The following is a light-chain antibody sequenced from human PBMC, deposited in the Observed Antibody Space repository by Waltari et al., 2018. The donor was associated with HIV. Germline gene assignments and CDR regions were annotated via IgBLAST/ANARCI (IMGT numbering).Light chain of an antibody. Sequence: EIVMTQSPATLSVSPGERATLSCRASRSGSSNLAWYQHKPGQTPRLLIHSASTRATGIPARFSGSGSGTEFTLTFSSLQSEDFAVYYCQQYDNWPPTFGQGTKVEIK. CDR1: RSGSSN. J-gene: IGKJ1*01. CDR3: QQYDNWPPT. CDR2: SAS. V-gene: IGKV3D-15*01.